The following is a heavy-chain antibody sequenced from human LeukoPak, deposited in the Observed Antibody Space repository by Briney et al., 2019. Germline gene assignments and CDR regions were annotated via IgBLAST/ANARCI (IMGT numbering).Heavy chain of an antibody. CDR3: ASPPSHCSGGSCYPATGVTYFDY. J-gene: IGHJ4*02. CDR1: GGTFSSYA. CDR2: IIPIFGTA. V-gene: IGHV1-69*13. Sequence: GASVKVSCKASGGTFSSYAISWVRQAPGHGLEWMGGIIPIFGTANYAQKFQGRVTITADESTSTAYMELSSLRSEDTAVYYCASPPSHCSGGSCYPATGVTYFDYWGQGTLVTVSS. D-gene: IGHD2-15*01.